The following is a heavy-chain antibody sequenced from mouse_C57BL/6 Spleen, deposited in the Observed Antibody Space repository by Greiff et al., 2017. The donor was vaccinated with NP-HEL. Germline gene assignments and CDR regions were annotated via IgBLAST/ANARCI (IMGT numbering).Heavy chain of an antibody. D-gene: IGHD2-4*01. CDR3: ARPRIYYDYFDY. V-gene: IGHV1-82*01. Sequence: VQLQQSGPELVKPGASVKISCKASGYAFSSSWMNWVKQRPGKGLEWIGRIYPGDGDTNYNGKFKGKATLTADKSSSTAYMQLSSLTSEDSAVYFCARPRIYYDYFDYWGQGTTLTVSS. CDR2: IYPGDGDT. J-gene: IGHJ2*01. CDR1: GYAFSSSW.